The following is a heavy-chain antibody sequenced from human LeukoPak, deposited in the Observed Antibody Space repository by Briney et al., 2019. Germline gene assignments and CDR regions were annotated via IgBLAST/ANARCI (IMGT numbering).Heavy chain of an antibody. Sequence: GGSLRLSCAASGFTVSSNYMSWVRQAPGKGLEWVSAISGSGGSTYYADSVKSRFTISRDNSKNTLYLQMNSLRAEDTAVYYCAKVGYYYDSSGYPSWGQGTLVTVSS. CDR3: AKVGYYYDSSGYPS. V-gene: IGHV3-23*01. J-gene: IGHJ1*01. CDR1: GFTVSSNY. D-gene: IGHD3-22*01. CDR2: ISGSGGST.